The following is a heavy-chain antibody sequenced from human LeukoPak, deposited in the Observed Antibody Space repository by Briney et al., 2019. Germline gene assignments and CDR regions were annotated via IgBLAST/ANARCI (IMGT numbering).Heavy chain of an antibody. J-gene: IGHJ1*01. Sequence: PGGSLRLSCAASGFTFRNYWMHWVRQAPGKGLVWVSRINSDGSSTIYADSVKGRFTISRDNAKNTLYLEMNSLRAEDTAVYYCAREGGAVAGTKDFQHWGQGTLVTVSS. CDR3: AREGGAVAGTKDFQH. D-gene: IGHD6-13*01. V-gene: IGHV3-74*01. CDR2: INSDGSST. CDR1: GFTFRNYW.